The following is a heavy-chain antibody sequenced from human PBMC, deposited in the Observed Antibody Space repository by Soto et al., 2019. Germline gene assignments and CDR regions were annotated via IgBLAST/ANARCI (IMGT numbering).Heavy chain of an antibody. V-gene: IGHV4-31*03. CDR2: IYYSGST. CDR3: ASQVPARSIYYYYGMDV. Sequence: SETLSLTCTISGGSISSGGYYWSWIRQPPGKGLEWIGYIYYSGSTYYNPSLKSRVTISVDTSKNQFSLKLSSVTAADTAVYYCASQVPARSIYYYYGMDVWGQGTTVTVSS. CDR1: GGSISSGGYY. J-gene: IGHJ6*02. D-gene: IGHD2-2*01.